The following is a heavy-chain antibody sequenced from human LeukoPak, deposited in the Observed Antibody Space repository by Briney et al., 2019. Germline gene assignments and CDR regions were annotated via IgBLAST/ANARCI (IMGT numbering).Heavy chain of an antibody. D-gene: IGHD3-10*01. CDR2: IYHSGST. J-gene: IGHJ4*02. CDR1: GGSISSGGYS. CDR3: ARDGRARGALDY. Sequence: PSQTLSLTCAVSGGSISSGGYSWSWIRQPPGKGLEWIGYIYHSGSTHYNASLKSRVTISVDRSKNQFSLKLSSVTAADTAVYYCARDGRARGALDYWGQGTLVTVSS. V-gene: IGHV4-30-2*01.